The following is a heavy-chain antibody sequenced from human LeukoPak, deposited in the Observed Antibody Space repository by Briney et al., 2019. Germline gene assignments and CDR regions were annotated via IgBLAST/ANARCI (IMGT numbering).Heavy chain of an antibody. CDR2: ISYGGKNK. CDR3: AKDPLRERYGYGYYYYYYYMDV. D-gene: IGHD5-18*01. CDR1: GFTFRNYG. J-gene: IGHJ6*03. V-gene: IGHV3-30*02. Sequence: GGSLRLSCTASGFTFRNYGMHWVRQAPGKGLEWVAFISYGGKNKYHADSVKGRFTISRDNSQNTLYLQMISLEADDTAVYYCAKDPLRERYGYGYYYYYYYMDVWGKGTTVTVSS.